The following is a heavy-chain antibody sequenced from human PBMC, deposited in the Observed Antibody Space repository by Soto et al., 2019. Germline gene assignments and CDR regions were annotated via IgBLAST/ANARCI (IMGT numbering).Heavy chain of an antibody. Sequence: QVQLVQSGAEVKKPGSSVKVSCKASGGTFSSYAISWVRQATGQGLEWMGGIIPIFGTANYAQTFQGRVTITADESTSTAYMELSSLRSEATAVYYCEAVADNYYYGMDVWGQGTTVTVSS. CDR3: EAVADNYYYGMDV. CDR1: GGTFSSYA. D-gene: IGHD6-19*01. CDR2: IIPIFGTA. J-gene: IGHJ6*02. V-gene: IGHV1-69*01.